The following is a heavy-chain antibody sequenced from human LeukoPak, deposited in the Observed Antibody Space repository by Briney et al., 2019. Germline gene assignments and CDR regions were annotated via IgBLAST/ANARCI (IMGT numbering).Heavy chain of an antibody. CDR3: ARLQWRVRGVINYYYYYMDV. J-gene: IGHJ6*03. CDR1: GGSISSGSYY. V-gene: IGHV4-61*02. CDR2: IYTSGST. D-gene: IGHD3-10*01. Sequence: PSQTLSLTCTVSGGSISSGSYYWSWIRQPAGKRLEWIGRIYTSGSTNYNPSLKSRVTISVDTSKNQFSLKLSSVTAADTAVYYCARLQWRVRGVINYYYYYMDVWGKGTTVTISS.